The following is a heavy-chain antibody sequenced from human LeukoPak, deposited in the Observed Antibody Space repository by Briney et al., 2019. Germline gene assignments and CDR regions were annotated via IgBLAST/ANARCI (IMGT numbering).Heavy chain of an antibody. D-gene: IGHD3-22*01. CDR1: AFTFSNYW. J-gene: IGHJ4*02. Sequence: PGGSLRLSCAASAFTFSNYWMHWVRQAPGKGLEWVANINQDGSEKYYVDSVEGRFTISRDTAKNSLYLQMNSLRAEDTAVYYCARDSPDSSYDYWGQGILVTVSS. CDR2: INQDGSEK. CDR3: ARDSPDSSYDY. V-gene: IGHV3-7*05.